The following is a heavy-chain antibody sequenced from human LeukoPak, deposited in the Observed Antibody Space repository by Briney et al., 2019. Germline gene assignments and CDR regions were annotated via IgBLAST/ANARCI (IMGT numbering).Heavy chain of an antibody. J-gene: IGHJ4*02. D-gene: IGHD4-23*01. CDR2: SDPADGET. Sequence: EASVKVSCKVSGYTLNELSMHWVRQAPGKGLEWMGGSDPADGETVYAHRFQGRLTMTEDTSTNTGYMELTSLRSEDTAVYYCAADGGGLSSVVTPRSSPFDYWGQGTLVTVSS. V-gene: IGHV1-24*01. CDR1: GYTLNELS. CDR3: AADGGGLSSVVTPRSSPFDY.